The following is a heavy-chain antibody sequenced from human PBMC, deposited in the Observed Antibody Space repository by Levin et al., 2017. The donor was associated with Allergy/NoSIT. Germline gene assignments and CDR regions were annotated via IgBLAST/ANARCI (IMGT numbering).Heavy chain of an antibody. CDR3: AKNRAVDILTGSAWDY. CDR1: GFTFSSYG. Sequence: PGGSLRLSCAASGFTFSSYGMHWVRQAPGKGLEWVAVISYDGSNKYYADSVKGRFTISRDNSKNTLYLQMNSLRAEDTAVYYCAKNRAVDILTGSAWDYWGQGTLVTVSS. J-gene: IGHJ4*02. V-gene: IGHV3-30*18. D-gene: IGHD3-9*01. CDR2: ISYDGSNK.